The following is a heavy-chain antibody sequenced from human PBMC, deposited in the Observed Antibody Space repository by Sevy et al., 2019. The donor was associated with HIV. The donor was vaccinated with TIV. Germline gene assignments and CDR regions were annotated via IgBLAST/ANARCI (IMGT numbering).Heavy chain of an antibody. Sequence: ASVKVSCKASGYTFTDYFMHWVRQAPGQGLEWRGWINPNSGGTNYAQKFQGRVTMTRDTSISTAYMELNRLRSDDTAVYYCARGQLQFLEWFLGDSWSQGTLVTVSS. D-gene: IGHD3-3*01. V-gene: IGHV1-2*02. J-gene: IGHJ4*02. CDR2: INPNSGGT. CDR1: GYTFTDYF. CDR3: ARGQLQFLEWFLGDS.